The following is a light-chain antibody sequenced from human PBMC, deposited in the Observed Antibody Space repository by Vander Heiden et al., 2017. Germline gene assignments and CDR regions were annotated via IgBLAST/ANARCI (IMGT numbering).Light chain of an antibody. J-gene: IGLJ2*01. CDR2: YDS. CDR1: NLGSKS. Sequence: SYVLTQPPSVSVAPGQTARITCGGNNLGSKSVHWYQQTPGQAPVLVVYYDSDRPSGIPERFSGSNSGNTATLTISRVEAGEEADYYCQVWDSSSDHVVFGGGTKLTVL. V-gene: IGLV3-21*02. CDR3: QVWDSSSDHVV.